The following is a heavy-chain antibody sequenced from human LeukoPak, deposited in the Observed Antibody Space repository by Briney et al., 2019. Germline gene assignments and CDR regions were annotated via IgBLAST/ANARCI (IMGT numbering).Heavy chain of an antibody. J-gene: IGHJ4*02. CDR2: IKQDGSEK. CDR3: AATYYYDSSGYAFDY. CDR1: GFTFSSYW. D-gene: IGHD3-22*01. Sequence: GGSLRLSCAASGFTFSSYWMSWVRQAPGKGLEWVANIKQDGSEKYYADSVKGRFTISRDNAKNSLYLQMNSLRAEDTAVYYRAATYYYDSSGYAFDYWGQGTLVTVSS. V-gene: IGHV3-7*01.